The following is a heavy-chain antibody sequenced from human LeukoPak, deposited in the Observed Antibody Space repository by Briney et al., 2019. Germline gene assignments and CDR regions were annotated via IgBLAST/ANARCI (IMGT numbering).Heavy chain of an antibody. V-gene: IGHV3-23*01. Sequence: GGSLRLSCAASGFTFSSSSMSWVRQAPGKGLEWVSAISSSGGTTYYADSVKDRFTISRDNSKNTLYLQMNSLRAEDTAVYYCAKDIDYGDYVVSWGQGTLVTVSS. CDR3: AKDIDYGDYVVS. CDR2: ISSSGGTT. J-gene: IGHJ4*02. D-gene: IGHD4-17*01. CDR1: GFTFSSSS.